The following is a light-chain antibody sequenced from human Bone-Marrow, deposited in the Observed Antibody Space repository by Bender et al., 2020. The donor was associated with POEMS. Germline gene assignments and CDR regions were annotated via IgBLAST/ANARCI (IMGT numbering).Light chain of an antibody. CDR3: AVWDDSLNGWG. V-gene: IGLV1-44*01. CDR1: SSNIVAHA. J-gene: IGLJ3*02. Sequence: QSVLTQPPSASGTPGQRVTIPCSGGSSNIVAHAENWYQPLPGTAPKLLIYPSHRRPSEVPDRFSGSRSGPSASLAISGLHAENGDDYCCAVWDDSLNGWGFGGGTTLAVL. CDR2: PSH.